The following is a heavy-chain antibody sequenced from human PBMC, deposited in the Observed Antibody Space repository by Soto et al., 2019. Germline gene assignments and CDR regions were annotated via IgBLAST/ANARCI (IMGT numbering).Heavy chain of an antibody. Sequence: SVKLSSKASGGTFSSYTISWVRQAPGQELEWLGGIIPIFCTANYTQTFQGRVTIDADESTSTAYMELSSLRSEDTAVYYCAREAAAGLYYYYGMDVWGQGTTVTVSS. CDR3: AREAAAGLYYYYGMDV. CDR2: IIPIFCTA. CDR1: GGTFSSYT. D-gene: IGHD6-13*01. J-gene: IGHJ6*02. V-gene: IGHV1-69*13.